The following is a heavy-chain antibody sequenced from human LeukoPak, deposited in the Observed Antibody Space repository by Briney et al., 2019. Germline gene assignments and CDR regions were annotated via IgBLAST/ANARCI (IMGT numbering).Heavy chain of an antibody. CDR3: ARVIVATNTFDAFDI. V-gene: IGHV3-30*14. J-gene: IGHJ3*02. Sequence: GGSLRLSCAASGFTFSSYAMHWVRQAPGKGLEWVAVISYDGSNKYYTDSMKGRFTISRDNSKNTLYLQMNSLRVEDTAVYYCARVIVATNTFDAFDIWGQGTMVTVSS. D-gene: IGHD5-12*01. CDR2: ISYDGSNK. CDR1: GFTFSSYA.